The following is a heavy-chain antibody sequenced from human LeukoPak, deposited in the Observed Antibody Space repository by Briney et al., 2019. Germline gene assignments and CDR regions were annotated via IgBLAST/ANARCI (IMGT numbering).Heavy chain of an antibody. J-gene: IGHJ5*02. V-gene: IGHV3-11*01. CDR2: ITTHTTI. Sequence: GGSLRLSCAASGFPFSDYSMSWIRQAPGKGLEWVSYITTHTTIYYADSVKGRFIISRDNAKSSLYLQMNSLRAEDTAVYYCTRDPAGYGDYVAWFDPWGQGTLVTVSS. D-gene: IGHD4-17*01. CDR1: GFPFSDYS. CDR3: TRDPAGYGDYVAWFDP.